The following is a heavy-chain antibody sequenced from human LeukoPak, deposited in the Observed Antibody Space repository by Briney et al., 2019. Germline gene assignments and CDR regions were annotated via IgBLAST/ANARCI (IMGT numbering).Heavy chain of an antibody. J-gene: IGHJ6*04. Sequence: GGSLRLSCAASGFTFSTYSMNWVRQAPGRGLEWVSYIDTGTSTIYYADSVKGRFTISKDNAKNSLYLQMNSLRAEDTAVYYCAELGITMIGGVWGKGTTVTISS. V-gene: IGHV3-48*04. D-gene: IGHD3-10*02. CDR1: GFTFSTYS. CDR3: AELGITMIGGV. CDR2: IDTGTSTI.